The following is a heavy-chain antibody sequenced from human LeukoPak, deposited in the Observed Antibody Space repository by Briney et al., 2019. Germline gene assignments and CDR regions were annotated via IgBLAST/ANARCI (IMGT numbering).Heavy chain of an antibody. CDR1: GYTFTSYG. J-gene: IGHJ5*02. D-gene: IGHD3-10*01. CDR2: ISAYNGNT. V-gene: IGHV1-18*04. Sequence: GASVKVSCKASGYTFTSYGISWVRQAPGQGLEWMGWISAYNGNTNYAQKLQGRVTMTTDTSTSTAYMELRSLRSDDTAVYYCARASIIMVRGVLDPWGQGTLVTVSS. CDR3: ARASIIMVRGVLDP.